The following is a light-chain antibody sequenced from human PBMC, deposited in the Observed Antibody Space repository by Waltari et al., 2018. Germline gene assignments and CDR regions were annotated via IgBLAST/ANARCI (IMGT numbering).Light chain of an antibody. J-gene: IGLJ2*01. CDR2: GKS. V-gene: IGLV1-40*01. CDR1: SSNIGAGYD. Sequence: QSVLTQPPSVSGAPGQRVTISCTGSSSNIGAGYDVHWYQQLPGTAPKLLTYGKSSRPSGVPDRFSGSKSGTSASLAITGLQAEDEADYYCQSYDSSLSGWVVFGGGTKLTVL. CDR3: QSYDSSLSGWVV.